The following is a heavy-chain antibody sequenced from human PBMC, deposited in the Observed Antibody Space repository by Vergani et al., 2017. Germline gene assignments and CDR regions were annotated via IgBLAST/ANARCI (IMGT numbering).Heavy chain of an antibody. CDR1: GGTFSSYT. J-gene: IGHJ5*02. D-gene: IGHD3-10*01. CDR3: ARTEYGSGSQSWFDP. Sequence: QVQLVQSGAEVKKPGSSVKVSCKASGGTFSSYTISWVRQAPGQGLEWMGRIIPILGLANYAQKFQGRVTITADKSTSTAYMELSSLRSEDTAVYYCARTEYGSGSQSWFDPWGQGILVTVSA. CDR2: IIPILGLA. V-gene: IGHV1-69*02.